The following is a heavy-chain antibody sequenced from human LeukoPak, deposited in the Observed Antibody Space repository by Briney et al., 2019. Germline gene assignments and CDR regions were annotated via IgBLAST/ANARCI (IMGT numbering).Heavy chain of an antibody. V-gene: IGHV3-7*01. J-gene: IGHJ1*01. CDR2: IEQDGSEK. Sequence: GGSLRLSCAASGFSFTTSWMSWVRQAPGKGLEWVASIEQDGSEKYYVDSVKGRFTISRDNAKNSLFLQMNSLRAEDTAVYYCARGHTSLAPGGQGALVTVSS. CDR1: GFSFTTSW. D-gene: IGHD5-18*01. CDR3: ARGHTSLAP.